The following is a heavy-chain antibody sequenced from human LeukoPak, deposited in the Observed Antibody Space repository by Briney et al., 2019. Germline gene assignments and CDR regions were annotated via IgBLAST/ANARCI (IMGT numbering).Heavy chain of an antibody. CDR3: ARDKYYYGSGNYYYFEY. Sequence: GVSVRLSCAASRLTFSNYGMRWLRQAPGKGLECGENIKQGGSEKYYVVYVKGRFTIHRDNDKNSLYIQMNGLRAEDKAVYYCARDKYYYGSGNYYYFEYWGQGTLVTVSS. CDR1: RLTFSNYG. J-gene: IGHJ4*02. D-gene: IGHD3-10*01. CDR2: IKQGGSEK. V-gene: IGHV3-7*01.